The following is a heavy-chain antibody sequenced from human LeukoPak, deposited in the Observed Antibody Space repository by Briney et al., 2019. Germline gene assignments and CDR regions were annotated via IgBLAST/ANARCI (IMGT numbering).Heavy chain of an antibody. D-gene: IGHD5-18*01. CDR3: AREIGPRQLHLWGSAFDY. V-gene: IGHV1-46*01. CDR1: GYTFTSYD. Sequence: GASVKVSCKASGYTFTSYDIIWVRQAPGQGLEWMGIINPSDGKTSYAQKFQGRVTMTRDTSTSTVYMELSSLRSEDTAVYYCAREIGPRQLHLWGSAFDYWGQGTLVTVSS. J-gene: IGHJ4*02. CDR2: INPSDGKT.